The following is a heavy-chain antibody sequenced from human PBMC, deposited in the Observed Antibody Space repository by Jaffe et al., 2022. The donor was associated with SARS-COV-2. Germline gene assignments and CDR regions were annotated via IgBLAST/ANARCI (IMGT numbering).Heavy chain of an antibody. CDR1: GYTFTNYD. CDR3: VRLVPRAWDAFDI. V-gene: IGHV1-8*01. D-gene: IGHD6-13*01. J-gene: IGHJ3*02. Sequence: QVQLVQSGAEVKKPGASVKVSCKASGYTFTNYDINWVRQATGQGLEWMGWMNPNNGNTGFAQNFQGRVTMTRDTSISTAYMELSSLRSEDTAMYYCVRLVPRAWDAFDIWGQGTMVTVSS. CDR2: MNPNNGNT.